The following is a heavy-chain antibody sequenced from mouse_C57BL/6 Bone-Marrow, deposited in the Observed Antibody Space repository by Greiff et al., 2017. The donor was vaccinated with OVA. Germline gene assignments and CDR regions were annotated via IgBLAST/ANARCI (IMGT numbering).Heavy chain of an antibody. CDR1: GYTFTSYG. Sequence: VQLQQSGAELARPGASVKLSCKASGYTFTSYGISWVKQRTGQGLEWIGEIYPRSGNTYYNEKFKGKATLTADKSSSTAYMELRSLTSEDSAVYFCARGEIYPYSYWYFDVWGTGTTVTVSS. D-gene: IGHD2-10*01. CDR3: ARGEIYPYSYWYFDV. J-gene: IGHJ1*03. CDR2: IYPRSGNT. V-gene: IGHV1-81*01.